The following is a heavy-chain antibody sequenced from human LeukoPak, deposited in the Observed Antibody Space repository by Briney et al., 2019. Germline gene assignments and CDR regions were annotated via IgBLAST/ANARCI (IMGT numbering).Heavy chain of an antibody. Sequence: PGGSLRLSCAASGTYWMHWVRQAPGKGLVWVSHINSDGSWTGYADSGKGRFTISKDNAKNTVSLQMNNLRAEDTAVYYCVTFYETYWGRGTLVTVSS. V-gene: IGHV3-74*01. CDR3: VTFYETY. CDR1: GTYW. D-gene: IGHD2/OR15-2a*01. CDR2: INSDGSWT. J-gene: IGHJ4*02.